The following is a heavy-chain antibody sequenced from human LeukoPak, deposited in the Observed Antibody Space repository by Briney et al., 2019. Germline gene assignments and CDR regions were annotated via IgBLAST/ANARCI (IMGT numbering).Heavy chain of an antibody. D-gene: IGHD3-22*01. V-gene: IGHV3-11*04. CDR2: ISSSGSTI. J-gene: IGHJ3*02. CDR1: GFTFSDYY. Sequence: GGSLRLSCAASGFTFSDYYMSWIRQAPGKGLEWVSYISSSGSTIYYADSVKGRFTISRDNSKNTLYLQMNSLRAEDTAVYYCASTVLVIITHAFDIWGQGTMVTVSS. CDR3: ASTVLVIITHAFDI.